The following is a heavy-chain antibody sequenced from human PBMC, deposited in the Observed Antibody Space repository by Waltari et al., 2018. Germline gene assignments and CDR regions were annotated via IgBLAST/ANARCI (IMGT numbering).Heavy chain of an antibody. Sequence: QVQLVQSGAEVKKPGSSVTVSCKASGGTFRSYAISWVRQAPGQGLEWMGGIIPIFGTANYAQKFQGRVTITADESTSTAYMELSSLRSEDTAVYYCARDSDQATIFGGYYYGMDVWGQGTTVTVSS. CDR1: GGTFRSYA. CDR2: IIPIFGTA. J-gene: IGHJ6*02. V-gene: IGHV1-69*01. CDR3: ARDSDQATIFGGYYYGMDV. D-gene: IGHD3-3*01.